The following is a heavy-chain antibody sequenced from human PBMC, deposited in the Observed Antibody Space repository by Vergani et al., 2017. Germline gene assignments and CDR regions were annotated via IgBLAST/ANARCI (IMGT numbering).Heavy chain of an antibody. V-gene: IGHV5-51*01. CDR3: ARLYGRDSSGSKYFDY. J-gene: IGHJ4*02. CDR1: GYSFTNSW. Sequence: EVQLVQSGAEVKKPGESLKISCQISGYSFTNSWIGWVRQMPGKGLEWMGIIHPADSATRYSPSFQGQVTISVDKSISTAYLPRSSLRASDSAMYYCARLYGRDSSGSKYFDYWGQGTLVTVSS. CDR2: IHPADSAT. D-gene: IGHD3-22*01.